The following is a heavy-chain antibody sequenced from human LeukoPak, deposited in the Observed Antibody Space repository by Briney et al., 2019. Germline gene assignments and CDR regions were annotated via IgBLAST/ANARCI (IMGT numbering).Heavy chain of an antibody. CDR2: IYHSGST. CDR3: VLTSVAGTADY. J-gene: IGHJ4*02. V-gene: IGHV4-38-2*01. CDR1: GYSISSGYY. Sequence: SETLSLTCAVSGYSISSGYYWGWIRQPPGKGLEWIGSIYHSGSTYYNPSLKSRVTISVDTSKNQFTLKLSSVTAADTAVYYCVLTSVAGTADYWGQGTLVTVSS. D-gene: IGHD6-19*01.